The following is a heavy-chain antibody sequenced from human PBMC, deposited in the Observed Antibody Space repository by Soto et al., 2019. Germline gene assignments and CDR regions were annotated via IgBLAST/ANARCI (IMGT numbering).Heavy chain of an antibody. CDR3: ARDVGPVTIFGEALSGYFDF. CDR1: GFGFGTYW. V-gene: IGHV3-7*03. J-gene: IGHJ4*02. Sequence: EVQLVESGGGLVQPGGSLRLSCAVSGFGFGTYWMSWVRQAPGKGLEWLASIKEDGSERYYLDSVKGRFTISRDNAKDSLSLQMNSLRGEDTAFYYCARDVGPVTIFGEALSGYFDFWGQGTLVTVSS. D-gene: IGHD3-3*01. CDR2: IKEDGSER.